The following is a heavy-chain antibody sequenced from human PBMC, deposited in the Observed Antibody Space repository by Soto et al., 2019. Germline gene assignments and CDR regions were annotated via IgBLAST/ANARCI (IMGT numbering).Heavy chain of an antibody. CDR2: IHSGDSNA. CDR1: GYSFSTYS. J-gene: IGHJ5*01. D-gene: IGHD2-2*01. Sequence: GESLKISCKGSGYSFSTYSIGWVRQMPGKGLEWMGNIHSGDSNARYSPSFQGQVTISVDTSISTAYLQWSSLKASDTAIYYCATWRSSHWFDSWGQGTLVTVSS. V-gene: IGHV5-51*01. CDR3: ATWRSSHWFDS.